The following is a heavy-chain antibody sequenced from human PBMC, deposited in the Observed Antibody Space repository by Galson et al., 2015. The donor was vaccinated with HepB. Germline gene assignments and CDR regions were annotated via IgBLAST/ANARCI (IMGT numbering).Heavy chain of an antibody. V-gene: IGHV3-7*03. CDR3: ARRISLVRGIITKPDYYYGMDV. D-gene: IGHD3-10*01. J-gene: IGHJ6*02. CDR2: INPDGSEK. Sequence: LRLSCAASAFTFSSYWMNWVRQAPGKGLEWVANINPDGSEKYYVASLKGRFTISRDNAKNSLYLQMDSLRAEDTAVYYCARRISLVRGIITKPDYYYGMDVWGQGTTVTVAS. CDR1: AFTFSSYW.